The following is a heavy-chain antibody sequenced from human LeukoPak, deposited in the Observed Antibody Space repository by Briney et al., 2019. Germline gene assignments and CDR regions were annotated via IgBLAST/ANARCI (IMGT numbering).Heavy chain of an antibody. D-gene: IGHD5-12*01. J-gene: IGHJ4*02. CDR1: GFTFSSYW. CDR2: IKQDGSEK. V-gene: IGHV3-7*03. CDR3: AKGGRDGYDSFFDY. Sequence: GGSLRLSCAASGFTFSSYWMSWVRQAPGKGLEWVANIKQDGSEKYYVDSVKGRFTISRDNAKNSLYLQMNSLRAEDMALYYCAKGGRDGYDSFFDYWGQGTLVTVSS.